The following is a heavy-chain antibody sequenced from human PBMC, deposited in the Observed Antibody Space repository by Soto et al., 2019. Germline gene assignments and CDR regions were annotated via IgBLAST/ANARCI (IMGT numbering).Heavy chain of an antibody. V-gene: IGHV4-59*01. CDR3: ARGVYSYGYLGY. J-gene: IGHJ4*02. Sequence: SETLSLTCTVSGGSISSYYWSWIRQPPGKGLEWIGYIYYSGSTNYNPSLKSRVTISVDTSKNQFSLKLSSVTAADTAVYYCARGVYSYGYLGYWGQGTLVTVSS. CDR2: IYYSGST. D-gene: IGHD5-18*01. CDR1: GGSISSYY.